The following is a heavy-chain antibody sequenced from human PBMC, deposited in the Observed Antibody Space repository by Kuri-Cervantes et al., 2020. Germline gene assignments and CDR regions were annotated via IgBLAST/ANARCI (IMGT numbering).Heavy chain of an antibody. V-gene: IGHV4-61*01. J-gene: IGHJ6*03. CDR2: IYYRGNT. D-gene: IGHD3-10*01. CDR1: GGSVSSGSYY. CDR3: ARVSAAQEFHYYYYYYMDV. Sequence: SETLSLTCTVSGGSVSSGSYYWSWIRQPPGKGLEWIGYIYYRGNTNYSPSLKSRVTISVDTSKNQFSLKLSSVTAADTAVYYCARVSAAQEFHYYYYYYMDVWGKGTTVTVSS.